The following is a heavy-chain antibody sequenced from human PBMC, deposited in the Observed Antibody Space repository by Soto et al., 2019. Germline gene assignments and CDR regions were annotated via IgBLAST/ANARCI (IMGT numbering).Heavy chain of an antibody. Sequence: PGGSLRLSCAASGSTFSNYAMSWVRQAPGKGLECVSGISNSGGSTYYMDSVKGRFTMSRDNSKNTLYLQMNSLRAEDTAVYYCAKSYGDGYYFVYWGQGTLVTVSS. D-gene: IGHD4-17*01. V-gene: IGHV3-23*01. CDR1: GSTFSNYA. J-gene: IGHJ4*02. CDR2: ISNSGGST. CDR3: AKSYGDGYYFVY.